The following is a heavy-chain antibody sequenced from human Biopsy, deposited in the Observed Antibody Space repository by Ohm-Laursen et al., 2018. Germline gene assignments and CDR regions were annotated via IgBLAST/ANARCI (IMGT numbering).Heavy chain of an antibody. Sequence: ESLRLSCTASTFTFSSDSVNWVRQTPGKGLEWIGEINHSGRTNYNPSLKSRVTISVDTSKNQFSLKVRSVTAADTAVYYCVRGVDYYDPYHYYALDVWGQGTTVTVSS. CDR2: INHSGRT. J-gene: IGHJ6*02. D-gene: IGHD3-22*01. CDR3: VRGVDYYDPYHYYALDV. V-gene: IGHV4-34*01. CDR1: TFTFSSDS.